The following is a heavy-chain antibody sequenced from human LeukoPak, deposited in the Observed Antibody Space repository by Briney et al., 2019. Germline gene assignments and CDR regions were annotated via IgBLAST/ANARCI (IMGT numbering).Heavy chain of an antibody. V-gene: IGHV1-8*01. CDR3: ARVGQQAAGGYDY. D-gene: IGHD6-13*01. J-gene: IGHJ4*02. Sequence: ASLKVSCLASGYTFTSYDINWVRQAAAQGLEWMGWMNPNSGNTGYAQKFQGRVTMTRNTSISTAYMELSSLRSEDTGVYYCARVGQQAAGGYDYWGQGTLVTVHS. CDR2: MNPNSGNT. CDR1: GYTFTSYD.